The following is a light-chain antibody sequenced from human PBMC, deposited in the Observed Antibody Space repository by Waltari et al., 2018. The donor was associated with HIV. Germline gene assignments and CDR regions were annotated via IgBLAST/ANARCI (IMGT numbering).Light chain of an antibody. Sequence: ETVMTQSPAPLSVSPGERVPLSCRASQGISDKLAWYQQKPGQAPRFLIYDASSRAPGVPARFSGSGSGTDFTLTISSLQSEDSAVYYCQQYYNWPPLTFGGGTRVEIK. V-gene: IGKV3-15*01. CDR1: QGISDK. CDR3: QQYYNWPPLT. J-gene: IGKJ4*01. CDR2: DAS.